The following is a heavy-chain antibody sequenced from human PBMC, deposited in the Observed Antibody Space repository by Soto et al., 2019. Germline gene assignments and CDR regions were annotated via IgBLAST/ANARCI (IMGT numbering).Heavy chain of an antibody. CDR2: INHSGST. CDR1: GGSFSGYY. J-gene: IGHJ6*03. V-gene: IGHV4-34*01. CDR3: ARGLYFSSTSCYRARPYYYYYMDV. Sequence: SETLSLTCAVYGGSFSGYYWSWIRQPPGKGLEWIGEINHSGSTNYNPPLKSRVTISVDTSKNQFSLKLSSVTAADTAVYYCARGLYFSSTSCYRARPYYYYYMDVGGKGTTVTVSS. D-gene: IGHD2-2*01.